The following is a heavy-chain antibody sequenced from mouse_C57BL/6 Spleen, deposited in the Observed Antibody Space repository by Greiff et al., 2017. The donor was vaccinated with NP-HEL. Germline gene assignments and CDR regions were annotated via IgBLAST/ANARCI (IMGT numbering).Heavy chain of an antibody. D-gene: IGHD3-1*01. CDR2: INPNNGGT. J-gene: IGHJ1*03. Sequence: VQLQQSGPELVKPGASVKISCKASGYTFTDYYMNWVKQSHGKSLEWIGDINPNNGGTSYNQKFKGKATLTVDKSSSTAYMELRSLTSEDSAVYYCARGGSPWYFDVWGTGITVTVSS. V-gene: IGHV1-26*01. CDR3: ARGGSPWYFDV. CDR1: GYTFTDYY.